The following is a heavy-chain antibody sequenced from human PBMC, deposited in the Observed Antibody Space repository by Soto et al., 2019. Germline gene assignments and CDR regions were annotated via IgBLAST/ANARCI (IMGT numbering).Heavy chain of an antibody. CDR1: GGSFSGYY. Sequence: PSETLSLTCAVYGGSFSGYYWSWIRQPPGKGLEWIGEINHSGSTNYNPSLKSRVTISVDTSKNQFSLKLSSVTAADTAVYYCARAKQTRITMVRGVIQVWFDPWGQGTLVT. CDR2: INHSGST. J-gene: IGHJ5*02. CDR3: ARAKQTRITMVRGVIQVWFDP. V-gene: IGHV4-34*01. D-gene: IGHD3-10*01.